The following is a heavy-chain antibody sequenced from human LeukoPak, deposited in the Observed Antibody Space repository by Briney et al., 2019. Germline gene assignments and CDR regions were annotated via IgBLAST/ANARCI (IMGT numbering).Heavy chain of an antibody. Sequence: ASVKVSCKASGYTFTGYYMHWVRQAPGQGLEWMGWINPNSGGTNYAQKFQGRVTMTRDTSISTAYMELSRLRSDDTAVYYCARGINNPDDFWSGYREYFDYWGQGTLVTVSS. V-gene: IGHV1-2*02. J-gene: IGHJ4*02. D-gene: IGHD3-3*01. CDR2: INPNSGGT. CDR1: GYTFTGYY. CDR3: ARGINNPDDFWSGYREYFDY.